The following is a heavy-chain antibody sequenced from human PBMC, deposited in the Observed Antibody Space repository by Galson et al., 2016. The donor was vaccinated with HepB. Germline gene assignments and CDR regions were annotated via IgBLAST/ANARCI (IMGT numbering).Heavy chain of an antibody. D-gene: IGHD5-24*01. CDR3: AGDSNGYISY. CDR2: TYYRSKCFR. CDR1: GDSVPSNSAA. J-gene: IGHJ4*02. V-gene: IGHV6-1*01. Sequence: CAISGDSVPSNSAAWSWVRQSPSRVLEWLGRTYYRSKCFRGYAVTVNCRITINPDTSKNQFSPQLDSVTPEDTAVYYCAGDSNGYISYWGQGTLVTVSS.